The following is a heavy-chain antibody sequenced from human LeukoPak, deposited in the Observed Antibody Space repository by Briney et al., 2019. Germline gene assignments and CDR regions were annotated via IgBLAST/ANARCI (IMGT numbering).Heavy chain of an antibody. V-gene: IGHV3-74*01. Sequence: AWSLTLSCAASGLSFRRYWMHGVRQAPGRGLAWVSRINSDGSSTSYADSVKRRFTISRDTAKNTLYLQMSSLRAEDTAVYYCARVSGSGSYYFDYWGQGTLVTVSS. D-gene: IGHD3-10*01. CDR3: ARVSGSGSYYFDY. CDR1: GLSFRRYW. J-gene: IGHJ4*02. CDR2: INSDGSST.